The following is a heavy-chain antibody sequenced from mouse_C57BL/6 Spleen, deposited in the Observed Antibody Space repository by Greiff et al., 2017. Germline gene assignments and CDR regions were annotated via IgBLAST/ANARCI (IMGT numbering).Heavy chain of an antibody. CDR1: GYTFTSYW. D-gene: IGHD4-1*01. J-gene: IGHJ2*01. CDR2: IYPGSGST. Sequence: QVQLQQPGAELVKPGASVKMSCKASGYTFTSYWITWVKQRPGQGLEWIGDIYPGSGSTNYNEKFKSKATLTVDTPSSTASMQLSSLTSEDSAVYYCARWDWASDYWGQGTTLTVSS. V-gene: IGHV1-55*01. CDR3: ARWDWASDY.